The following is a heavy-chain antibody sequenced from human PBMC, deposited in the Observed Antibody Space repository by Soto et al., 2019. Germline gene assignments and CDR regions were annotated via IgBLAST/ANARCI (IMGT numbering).Heavy chain of an antibody. Sequence: QVQLQESGPGLVKPSETLSLTCTVSGGSISSYYWRWIRQPPGKGLEWIGYIYYSGSTNYNPSLKSRVTISVDTSKNQFSLKLSSVTAADTAVYYCAREYGQGAYFDYWGQGTLVTVSS. J-gene: IGHJ4*02. CDR1: GGSISSYY. V-gene: IGHV4-59*01. CDR3: AREYGQGAYFDY. CDR2: IYYSGST. D-gene: IGHD1-26*01.